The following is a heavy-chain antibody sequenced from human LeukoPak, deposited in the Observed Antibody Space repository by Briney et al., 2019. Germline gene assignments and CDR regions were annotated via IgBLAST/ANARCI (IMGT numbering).Heavy chain of an antibody. CDR1: GYTFTGYY. Sequence: ASVKVSCKASGYTFTGYYMHWVRQAPGQGLEWMGWINPKSGGTNYAQKFQGRVTMTRDTSISTAYMELRSLRSDDTAVYYCARVRANIVVVTALDYWGQGSLVTVSS. CDR3: ARVRANIVVVTALDY. D-gene: IGHD2-21*02. J-gene: IGHJ4*02. V-gene: IGHV1-2*02. CDR2: INPKSGGT.